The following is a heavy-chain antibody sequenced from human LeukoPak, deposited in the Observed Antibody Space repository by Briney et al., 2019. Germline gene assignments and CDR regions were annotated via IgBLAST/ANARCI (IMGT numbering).Heavy chain of an antibody. CDR2: INHSGST. Sequence: PSETLSLTCAVWGGSFSGYYWSWLRQPPGKGLEWLGEINHSGSTKYNPSLKSRVTISVDTSKNQFSLKLSSVTAADTAVYYCASRADVWASGYTFDYWGQGTLVTVSS. V-gene: IGHV4-34*01. J-gene: IGHJ4*02. CDR1: GGSFSGYY. CDR3: ASRADVWASGYTFDY. D-gene: IGHD3-22*01.